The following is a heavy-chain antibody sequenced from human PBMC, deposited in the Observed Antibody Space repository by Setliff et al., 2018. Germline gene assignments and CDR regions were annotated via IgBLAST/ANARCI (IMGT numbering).Heavy chain of an antibody. CDR2: VSYFGSG. J-gene: IGHJ4*02. Sequence: PSETLSLTCTVSGLSLSSTTYYWAWVRQPPGKGLEWIGSVSYFGSGYYNPSLRGRVATSLDTSKNQFSLKLTSVTAADTAVYYCRVWVDMIEVDSWAQGTLVTVSS. CDR3: RVWVDMIEVDS. V-gene: IGHV4-39*01. CDR1: GLSLSSTTYY. D-gene: IGHD3-22*01.